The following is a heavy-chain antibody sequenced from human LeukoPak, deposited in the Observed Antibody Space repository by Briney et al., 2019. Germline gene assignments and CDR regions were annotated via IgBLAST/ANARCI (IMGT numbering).Heavy chain of an antibody. Sequence: PGGSLRLSCAASGFTFSDYWMYWVRQAPGKGLEWVSRIIGDGSTTIYADSVKGRFTISRDNAENTMYLQMNSLRVEDTAVYYCTRRVSATRWFDPWGQGTLVTVSS. CDR2: IIGDGSTT. J-gene: IGHJ5*02. CDR1: GFTFSDYW. CDR3: TRRVSATRWFDP. V-gene: IGHV3-74*01. D-gene: IGHD2-15*01.